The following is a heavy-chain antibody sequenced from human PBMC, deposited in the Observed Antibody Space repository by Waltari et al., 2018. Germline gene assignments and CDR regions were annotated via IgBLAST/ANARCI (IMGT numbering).Heavy chain of an antibody. D-gene: IGHD4-4*01. CDR2: IYYSGST. CDR3: AREGLQYAWFDP. V-gene: IGHV4-31*01. J-gene: IGHJ5*02. Sequence: QVQLQESGPGLVKPSQTLSLTCTVSGGSISSGGYYWSWIRQHPGKGLEWIGYIYYSGSTYYNPSLKSLVTISVDTSKNQFSLKLSSVTAADTAVYYCAREGLQYAWFDPWGQGTLVTVSS. CDR1: GGSISSGGYY.